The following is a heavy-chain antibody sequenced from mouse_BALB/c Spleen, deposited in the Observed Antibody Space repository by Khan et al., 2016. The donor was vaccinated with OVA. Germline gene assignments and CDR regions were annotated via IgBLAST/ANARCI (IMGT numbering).Heavy chain of an antibody. J-gene: IGHJ4*01. CDR3: ARPPYFSDVMVY. CDR2: INTYTGEP. V-gene: IGHV9-3-1*01. Sequence: QIQLVQSGPELKKPGETVKISCKASGYTFTNFGMNWVKQAPGKGLKWMGWINTYTGEPTYADDFKGRFAFSLETSASTAYLQINNLKNEDTATYFWARPPYFSDVMVYWGQGTSVTVSS. CDR1: GYTFTNFG. D-gene: IGHD2-10*01.